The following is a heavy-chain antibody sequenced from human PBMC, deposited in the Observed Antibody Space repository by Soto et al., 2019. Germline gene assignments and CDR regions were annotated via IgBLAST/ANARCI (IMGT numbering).Heavy chain of an antibody. D-gene: IGHD3-10*01. CDR1: GFTVSSNS. J-gene: IGHJ3*02. V-gene: IGHV3-66*01. CDR3: ARGGRSGSYAVFDM. Sequence: GGSLRLSCAASGFTVSSNSMSWVRQAPGKGLEWVSVIYSGGSTYYADSVEGRFTISRDNSKNTLYLQMNSLRAEDTAVYYCARGGRSGSYAVFDMWGQGTMVTVSS. CDR2: IYSGGST.